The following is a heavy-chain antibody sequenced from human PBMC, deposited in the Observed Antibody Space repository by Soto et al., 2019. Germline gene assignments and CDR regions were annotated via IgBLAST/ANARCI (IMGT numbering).Heavy chain of an antibody. D-gene: IGHD2-2*01. Sequence: SETLSLTCTVTGASISSYYWSWSREPPGKGLEWIGYIYYSGSTNYNPSLKSRVTISVDTSKNQFSLKLSSVTAADTAVYYCAREGYCSSTSCYLGWFDPWGQGTLVTVS. CDR2: IYYSGST. V-gene: IGHV4-59*01. CDR3: AREGYCSSTSCYLGWFDP. CDR1: GASISSYY. J-gene: IGHJ5*02.